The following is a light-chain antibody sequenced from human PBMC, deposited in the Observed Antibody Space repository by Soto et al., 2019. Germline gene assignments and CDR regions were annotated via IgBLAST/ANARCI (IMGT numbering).Light chain of an antibody. CDR3: QSYDSSLSGVV. CDR1: SSNIGAGYD. Sequence: QSVLTQPPSVSGAPGQRVTISCTGSSSNIGAGYDVHWYQQLPDTAPKLLIYGNNNRPSGVPDRFSGSKSGTSASLAITGLQAEDEADYFCQSYDSSLSGVVFGGGTKLTVL. V-gene: IGLV1-40*01. J-gene: IGLJ2*01. CDR2: GNN.